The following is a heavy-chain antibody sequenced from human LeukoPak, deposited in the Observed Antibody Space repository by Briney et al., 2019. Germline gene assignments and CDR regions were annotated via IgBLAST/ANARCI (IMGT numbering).Heavy chain of an antibody. CDR1: GFTFSSYS. Sequence: PGGSLRLSCTASGFTFSSYSMNWVRQAPGKGLEWVSSISSSSSYIYYADSVKGRFTISRDNAKNSLYLQMNSLRAEDTAVYYCARDVPPGGFDPWGQGTLVTVSS. CDR2: ISSSSSYI. J-gene: IGHJ5*02. CDR3: ARDVPPGGFDP. V-gene: IGHV3-21*01. D-gene: IGHD2-2*01.